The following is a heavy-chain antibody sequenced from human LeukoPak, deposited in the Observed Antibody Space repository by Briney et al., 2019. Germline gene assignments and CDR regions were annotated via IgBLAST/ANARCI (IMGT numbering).Heavy chain of an antibody. CDR1: GFTFSSYS. Sequence: PGGSLRLSCAASGFTFSSYSMNWVRQAPGKGLEWVSSISSSSSYIYHADSVKGRFTISRDNAKNSLYLQMNSLRAEDTAVYYCARGGLYYYDSSGPTLFDYWGQGTLVTVSS. V-gene: IGHV3-21*01. D-gene: IGHD3-22*01. CDR2: ISSSSSYI. J-gene: IGHJ4*02. CDR3: ARGGLYYYDSSGPTLFDY.